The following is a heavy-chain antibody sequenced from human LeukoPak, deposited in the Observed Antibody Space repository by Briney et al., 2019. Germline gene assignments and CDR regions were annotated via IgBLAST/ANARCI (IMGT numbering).Heavy chain of an antibody. Sequence: PGGSLRLSCAASGFTFDDYAMHWVRQAPGKGLEWVSGISWNRGSIGYADSVKGRFTISRGNAKNSLYLQMNSLRAEDTALYYCATVSGYCSSTSCPRGAFDIWGQGTMVTVSS. CDR3: ATVSGYCSSTSCPRGAFDI. J-gene: IGHJ3*02. CDR1: GFTFDDYA. D-gene: IGHD2-2*01. V-gene: IGHV3-9*01. CDR2: ISWNRGSI.